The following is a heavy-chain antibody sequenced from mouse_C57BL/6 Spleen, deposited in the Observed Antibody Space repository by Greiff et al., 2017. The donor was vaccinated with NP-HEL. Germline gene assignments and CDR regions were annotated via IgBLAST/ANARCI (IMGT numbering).Heavy chain of an antibody. CDR1: GYTFTDYY. CDR2: INPYNGGT. V-gene: IGHV1-19*01. CDR3: ARRVLGYAMDY. D-gene: IGHD1-1*01. Sequence: DVQLQQSGPVLVKPGASVKMSCKASGYTFTDYYMNWVKQSHGKSLEWIGVINPYNGGTSYNQKFKGKATLTVDKSSSTAYMELNSLTSEDSAVYYCARRVLGYAMDYWGQGTSVTVSS. J-gene: IGHJ4*01.